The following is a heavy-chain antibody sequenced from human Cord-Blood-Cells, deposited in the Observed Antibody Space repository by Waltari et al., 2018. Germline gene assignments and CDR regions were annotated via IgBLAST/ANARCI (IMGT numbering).Heavy chain of an antibody. CDR2: INPNSGGT. D-gene: IGHD3-22*01. Sequence: QVQLVQSGAEVKKPGASVKVSGKASGYTFTGYYLHWVRQAPGQGLEWKGWINPNSGGTNYAQKFQGWVTMTRDTSISTAYMELSRLRSDDTAVYYCARGEGTMIVDAFDIWGQGTMVTVSS. J-gene: IGHJ3*02. CDR1: GYTFTGYY. V-gene: IGHV1-2*04. CDR3: ARGEGTMIVDAFDI.